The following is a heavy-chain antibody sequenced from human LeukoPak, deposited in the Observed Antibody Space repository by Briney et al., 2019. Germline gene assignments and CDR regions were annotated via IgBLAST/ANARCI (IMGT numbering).Heavy chain of an antibody. CDR2: IYSGGST. CDR1: GFTVSSNY. CDR3: AREGGSSSHYYYYMDV. Sequence: QSGGSLRLSCAASGFTVSSNYMSWVRQAPGKGLEWVSVIYSGGSTYYADSVKGRFTISRDNSKNTLYLQMNSLRAEDTAVYYCAREGGSSSHYYYYMDVWGKGTTVTVSS. J-gene: IGHJ6*03. V-gene: IGHV3-53*01. D-gene: IGHD6-13*01.